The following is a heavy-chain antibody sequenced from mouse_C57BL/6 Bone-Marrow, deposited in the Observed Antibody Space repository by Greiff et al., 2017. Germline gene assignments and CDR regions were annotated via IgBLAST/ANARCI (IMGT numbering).Heavy chain of an antibody. J-gene: IGHJ2*01. V-gene: IGHV1-53*01. D-gene: IGHD4-1*01. CDR3: ARTWVPDY. Sequence: PGQGLEWIGNINPSNGGTNYNEKVKSKATLTVDKSSSTAYMQLSSLTSEDSAVYYCARTWVPDYSGQGTTLTVSS. CDR2: INPSNGGT.